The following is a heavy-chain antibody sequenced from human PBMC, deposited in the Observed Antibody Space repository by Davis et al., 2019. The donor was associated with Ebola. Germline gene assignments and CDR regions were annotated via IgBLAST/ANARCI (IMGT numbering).Heavy chain of an antibody. CDR1: GFTFSDYY. V-gene: IGHV3-11*04. CDR3: ARDLVGFDY. CDR2: ISSSSSTI. D-gene: IGHD2-15*01. J-gene: IGHJ4*02. Sequence: GESLKISCAASGFTFSDYYMSWIRQAPGKGLEWVSYISSSSSTIYYADSVKGRFTISRDNAKNSLYLQMNSLRDEDTAVYYCARDLVGFDYWGQGTLVTVSS.